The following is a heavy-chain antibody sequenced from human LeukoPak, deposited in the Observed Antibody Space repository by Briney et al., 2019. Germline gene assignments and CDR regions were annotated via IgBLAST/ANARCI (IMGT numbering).Heavy chain of an antibody. CDR1: GGSISSGSYY. V-gene: IGHV4-61*02. Sequence: SETLSLTCTVSGGSISSGSYYWSWIQQPAGKGLEWIGRIYTSGSTNYNPSLKSRVTISVDTSKNQFSLKLSSVTAADTAVYYCARGRSPEWLLSRYYYYYMDVWGKGTTVTVSS. D-gene: IGHD3-3*01. CDR2: IYTSGST. J-gene: IGHJ6*03. CDR3: ARGRSPEWLLSRYYYYYMDV.